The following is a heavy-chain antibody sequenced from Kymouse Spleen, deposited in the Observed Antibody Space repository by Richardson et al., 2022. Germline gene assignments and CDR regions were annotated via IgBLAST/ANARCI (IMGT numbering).Heavy chain of an antibody. Sequence: QVQLQQWGAGLLKPSETLSLTCAVYGGSFSGYYWSWIRQPPGKGLEWIGEINHSGSTNYNPSLKSRVTISVDTSKNQFSLKLSSVTAADTAVYYCASQLELRVYGMDVWGQGTTVTVSS. V-gene: IGHV4-34*01. CDR3: ASQLELRVYGMDV. CDR2: INHSGST. CDR1: GGSFSGYY. J-gene: IGHJ6*02. D-gene: IGHD1-7*01.